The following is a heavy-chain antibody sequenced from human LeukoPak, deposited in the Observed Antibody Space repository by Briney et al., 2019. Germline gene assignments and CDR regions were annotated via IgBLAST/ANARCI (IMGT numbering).Heavy chain of an antibody. Sequence: SETLSLTCTVSGGSISSHYRSWIRQPPGKGLEWIGYIYYSGSTNYNPSLKSRVTISVDTSKNQFSLKLSSVTAADTAVYYCARVEDYYYYMDVWGKGTTVTVSS. J-gene: IGHJ6*03. CDR1: GGSISSHY. CDR3: ARVEDYYYYMDV. V-gene: IGHV4-59*11. D-gene: IGHD5-24*01. CDR2: IYYSGST.